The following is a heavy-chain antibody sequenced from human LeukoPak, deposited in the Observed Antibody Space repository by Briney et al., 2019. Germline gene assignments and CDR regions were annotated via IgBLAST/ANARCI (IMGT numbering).Heavy chain of an antibody. CDR1: GGSISSYH. J-gene: IGHJ3*02. CDR3: ARARNYYDSSDYYYEGDAFDI. D-gene: IGHD3-22*01. V-gene: IGHV4-59*01. Sequence: SETLSLTCTVSGGSISSYHWCWIRQPPGKGLECIGYIYYSGSTHYNPSLKSRVTISVDTSKNQFSLKLSSVTAADTAVYFCARARNYYDSSDYYYEGDAFDIWGQGTMVTVPS. CDR2: IYYSGST.